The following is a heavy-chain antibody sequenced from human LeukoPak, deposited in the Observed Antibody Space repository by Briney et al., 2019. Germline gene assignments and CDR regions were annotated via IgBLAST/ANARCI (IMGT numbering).Heavy chain of an antibody. CDR2: ISSSGNT. CDR1: GFTFSRSA. CDR3: VKGRISEDGLDF. V-gene: IGHV3-23*01. Sequence: GGSLRLSCAASGFTFSRSAMTWVRQTPGKGLDWVSSISSSGNTYYADSVRGRFTISRDNSKNMLYLQMNSLRAEDTAVYYCVKGRISEDGLDFWGQGTLVTVSS. J-gene: IGHJ4*02. D-gene: IGHD6-13*01.